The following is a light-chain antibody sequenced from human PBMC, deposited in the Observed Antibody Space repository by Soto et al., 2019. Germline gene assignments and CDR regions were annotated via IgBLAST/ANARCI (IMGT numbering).Light chain of an antibody. CDR3: QQYGRSPWT. Sequence: NVLATSPSTPFLFSGEKAPLSCRANQSVSNNCLAWYQQKPGQAPRLLISDASTRATGIPDRFSGSGSGTDLTLTISSLESEDCEVYDCQQYGRSPWTFGQGTKVDIK. V-gene: IGKV3-20*01. CDR2: DAS. J-gene: IGKJ1*01. CDR1: QSVSNNC.